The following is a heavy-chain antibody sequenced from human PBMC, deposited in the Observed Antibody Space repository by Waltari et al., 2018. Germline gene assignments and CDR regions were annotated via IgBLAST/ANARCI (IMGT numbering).Heavy chain of an antibody. J-gene: IGHJ4*02. CDR3: ARDPFPGDY. Sequence: QVQLVQSGAEVKRPGASVKVSCKASGYNFLSYGITWVRQAPGQGLEWTGWIETYTGNTKYAQTLQGRVTMTTDTSTNTFYMHLRSLKSDDTAVYFCARDPFPGDYWGQGTLVAVSP. V-gene: IGHV1-18*01. D-gene: IGHD3-10*01. CDR1: GYNFLSYG. CDR2: IETYTGNT.